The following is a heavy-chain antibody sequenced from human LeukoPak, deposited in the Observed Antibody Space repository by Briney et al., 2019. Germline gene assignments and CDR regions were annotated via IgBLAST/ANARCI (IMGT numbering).Heavy chain of an antibody. V-gene: IGHV3-23*01. D-gene: IGHD2-2*03. CDR3: AKSPFVGYCSSTSCYAYAGYGY. CDR1: GFTFSSYA. J-gene: IGHJ4*02. CDR2: ISGSGGST. Sequence: PGGSLRLSCAASGFTFSSYAMSWVRQAPGKGLEWVSAISGSGGSTYYADSVKGRFTISRDNSKNTLYLQMNSLRAEDTAVYYCAKSPFVGYCSSTSCYAYAGYGYWGQGTLVTVSS.